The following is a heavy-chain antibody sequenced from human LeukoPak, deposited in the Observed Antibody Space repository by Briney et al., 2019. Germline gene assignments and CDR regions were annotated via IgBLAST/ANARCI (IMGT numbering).Heavy chain of an antibody. V-gene: IGHV4-30-2*01. J-gene: IGHJ4*02. CDR1: GGSISSGGYS. Sequence: PSETLSLTCAVSGGSISSGGYSWSWIRQPPGKGLEWIGYIYHSGSTYYNPSLKSRVTISVDRSKNQFSLKLSSVTAADTAVYYCARVQMVADGPYFDYWGQGTLVTVSS. CDR3: ARVQMVADGPYFDY. CDR2: IYHSGST. D-gene: IGHD2-15*01.